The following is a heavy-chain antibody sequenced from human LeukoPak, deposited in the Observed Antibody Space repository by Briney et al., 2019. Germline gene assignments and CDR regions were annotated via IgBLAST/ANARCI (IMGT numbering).Heavy chain of an antibody. D-gene: IGHD3-22*01. V-gene: IGHV3-9*01. CDR3: AKDFRRGYYSLYYFDY. Sequence: PGRSLRLSCAASGFTFDDYAMHWVRQAPGKGLEWVSGISWNSGSIGYADSVKGRFTISRDNAKNSLYLQMNSLRAEDTALYYCAKDFRRGYYSLYYFDYWGQGTLVTVSS. CDR1: GFTFDDYA. CDR2: ISWNSGSI. J-gene: IGHJ4*02.